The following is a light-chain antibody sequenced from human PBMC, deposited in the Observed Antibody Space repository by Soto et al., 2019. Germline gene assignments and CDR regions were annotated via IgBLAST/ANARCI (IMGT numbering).Light chain of an antibody. V-gene: IGKV1-5*01. Sequence: DIHVTQSPSTLSACVGDIVTVTWRASQSISTWLAWYQQKPGRAPKLLIYDSSSLESGVPSRFSGSGSGTDFTLTISGLQPDDFATYYCQQYHTFSIAFGQGTRLEIK. J-gene: IGKJ5*01. CDR2: DSS. CDR1: QSISTW. CDR3: QQYHTFSIA.